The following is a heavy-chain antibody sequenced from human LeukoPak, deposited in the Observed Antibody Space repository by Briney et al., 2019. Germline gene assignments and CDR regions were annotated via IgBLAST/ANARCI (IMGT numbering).Heavy chain of an antibody. CDR3: ARHGRSTWQ. CDR2: ISTTSTYT. J-gene: IGHJ4*02. Sequence: PGGSLRLSCVASGFTFSEYYMSWIRQAPGKGLEWVSYISTTSTYTKYADSVKGRFTISRDNPKTSLYLQMNNLRVEDTAVYYCARHGRSTWQWGQGTLVTVSS. V-gene: IGHV3-11*06. D-gene: IGHD6-13*01. CDR1: GFTFSEYY.